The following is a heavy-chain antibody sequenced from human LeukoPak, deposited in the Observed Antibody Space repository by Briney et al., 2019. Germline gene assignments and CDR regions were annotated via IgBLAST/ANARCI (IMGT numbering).Heavy chain of an antibody. V-gene: IGHV3-7*03. J-gene: IGHJ4*02. CDR1: GFPFSSYW. D-gene: IGHD5-18*01. CDR2: IKQDGSKK. CDR3: AGRVTGYSSGYVY. Sequence: GGSLRLSCVASGFPFSSYWMTWVRQAPGKGLEWVANIKQDGSKKSYVDSVKGRFTISRDNSENIVYLQMNNLRAEDTAVYYCAGRVTGYSSGYVYWGQGTLVTVSS.